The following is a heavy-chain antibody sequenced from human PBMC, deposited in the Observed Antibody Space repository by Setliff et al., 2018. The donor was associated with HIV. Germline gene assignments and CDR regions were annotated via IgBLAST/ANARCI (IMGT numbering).Heavy chain of an antibody. CDR2: VYYS. Sequence: PSETLSLTCSVSGGSIEFSSYYWGWIRQPPGKGLEWIGSVYYSPSLKSRLTISVDTSKNQFSLKLSSVTAADTAVYYCARGGVLRYFDWAYWGQGTLVTVSS. V-gene: IGHV4-39*01. CDR1: GGSIEFSSYY. J-gene: IGHJ4*02. D-gene: IGHD3-9*01. CDR3: ARGGVLRYFDWAY.